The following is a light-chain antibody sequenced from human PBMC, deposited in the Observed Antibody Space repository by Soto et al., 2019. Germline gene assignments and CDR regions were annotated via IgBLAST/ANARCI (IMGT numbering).Light chain of an antibody. Sequence: QSALTQPASVSGSPGQSITISCTGTSSDLGGYNFVSWYHHHPGKAPKLMIYQVSNRPSGVANRFSGSKSGNTASLTISGRQAEDEADDYCCSSTSSSTYVFGTGTKLTVL. V-gene: IGLV2-14*01. CDR2: QVS. CDR1: SSDLGGYNF. CDR3: CSSTSSSTYV. J-gene: IGLJ1*01.